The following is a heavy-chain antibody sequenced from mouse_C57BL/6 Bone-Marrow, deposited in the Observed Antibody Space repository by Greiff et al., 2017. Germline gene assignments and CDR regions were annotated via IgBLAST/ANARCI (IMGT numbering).Heavy chain of an antibody. CDR3: TKTGSSAHAMDY. V-gene: IGHV1-5*01. CDR2: INPGNSDT. CDR1: GYTFTSYW. Sequence: EVKLMEPGTVLARPGASVKMSCKTSGYTFTSYWMHWVKQRPGQGLEWIGAINPGNSDTSYNQKFKGKAKLTVVTSASTAYMELSSLTTVDSAVYYGTKTGSSAHAMDYWGQGTSVTVSS. J-gene: IGHJ4*01. D-gene: IGHD1-1*01.